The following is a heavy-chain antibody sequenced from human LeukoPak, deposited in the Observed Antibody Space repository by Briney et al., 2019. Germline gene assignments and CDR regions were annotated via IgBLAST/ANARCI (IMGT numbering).Heavy chain of an antibody. J-gene: IGHJ5*02. CDR3: ARHGLYKLGGGWFDP. CDR2: IYYSGST. V-gene: IGHV4-39*01. D-gene: IGHD2-2*01. CDR1: GGSISSSSYS. Sequence: SETLSLTCTVSGGSISSSSYSWGWIRQPPGKGLEWIGSIYYSGSTYYNPSLKSRVTISVDTSKNQFSLKLSSVTAADTAVYYCARHGLYKLGGGWFDPWGQGTLVTVSS.